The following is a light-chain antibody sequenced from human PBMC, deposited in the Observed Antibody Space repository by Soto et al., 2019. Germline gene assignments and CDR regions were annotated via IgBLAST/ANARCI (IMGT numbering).Light chain of an antibody. V-gene: IGKV1-27*01. J-gene: IGKJ1*01. CDR2: AAS. Sequence: DIQMTQSPSSLSASVGDRVTITCRASQGISSYLAWYQQKPGKVPKVLIYAASTLQSGFPSRFSGSGSGTEFTLTISSLQPEDVATYYCQKYYSAPETFGQGTKVEIK. CDR1: QGISSY. CDR3: QKYYSAPET.